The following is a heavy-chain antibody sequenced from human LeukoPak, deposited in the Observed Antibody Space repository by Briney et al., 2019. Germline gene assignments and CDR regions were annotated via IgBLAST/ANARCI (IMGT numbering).Heavy chain of an antibody. J-gene: IGHJ4*02. CDR1: GGSISGYY. Sequence: PSETLSLTCTVSGGSISGYYWSWIRQPPGKGLEWIGYIYDSGSTNYNPSLKSRVTISVDTSKNQFSLKLSSVTAADMAVYYCARTDPSTEGIKYYFDYWGQGTLVTVSS. CDR3: ARTDPSTEGIKYYFDY. D-gene: IGHD5-12*01. CDR2: IYDSGST. V-gene: IGHV4-59*01.